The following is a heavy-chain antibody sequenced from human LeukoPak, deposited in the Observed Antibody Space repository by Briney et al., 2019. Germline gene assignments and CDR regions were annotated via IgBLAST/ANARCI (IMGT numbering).Heavy chain of an antibody. CDR1: GFTFRSYW. J-gene: IGHJ6*02. Sequence: GGSLRLSCAASGFTFRSYWMSWVRQAPGKGLEGVANIKQDGGEKYYVDSVKGRFTISRENAKNSLYLQMNSLRAEDTAVYYCARNEAGRYYYGMDVWGQGTTVTVSS. D-gene: IGHD3-10*01. V-gene: IGHV3-7*01. CDR2: IKQDGGEK. CDR3: ARNEAGRYYYGMDV.